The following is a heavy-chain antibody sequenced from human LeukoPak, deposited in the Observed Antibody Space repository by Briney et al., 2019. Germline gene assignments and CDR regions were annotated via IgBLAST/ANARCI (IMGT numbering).Heavy chain of an antibody. V-gene: IGHV1-46*01. Sequence: ASVKVSCKASGYVFTSYYMYWVRQAPGQGLEWMGIINPSGGSIRYAQKFQGRVTMTRDTSTSTVYMELSSLRSEDTAVYYCARETHYVEPYYYYMDVWGKGTTVTVSS. D-gene: IGHD4-17*01. CDR2: INPSGGSI. CDR3: ARETHYVEPYYYYMDV. J-gene: IGHJ6*03. CDR1: GYVFTSYY.